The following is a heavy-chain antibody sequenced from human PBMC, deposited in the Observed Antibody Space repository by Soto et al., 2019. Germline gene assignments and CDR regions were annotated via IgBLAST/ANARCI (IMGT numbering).Heavy chain of an antibody. CDR3: ATLTGTTLNLGY. CDR2: FDPEDGET. D-gene: IGHD1-20*01. J-gene: IGHJ4*02. Sequence: GASVKVSCKASGYTFTSYDINWVRQATGQGLEWMGGFDPEDGETIYAQKFQGRVTMTEDTSTDTAYMELSSLRSEDTAVYYCATLTGTTLNLGYWGQGTLVTVSS. V-gene: IGHV1-24*01. CDR1: GYTFTSYD.